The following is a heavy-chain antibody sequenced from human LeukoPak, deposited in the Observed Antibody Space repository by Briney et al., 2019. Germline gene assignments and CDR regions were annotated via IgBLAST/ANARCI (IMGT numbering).Heavy chain of an antibody. J-gene: IGHJ4*01. D-gene: IGHD3/OR15-3a*01. Sequence: GGSLRLSCAASGFTFSSYGMSWVRQAPGKGLEWVSAISGSGGSTYYADSVKGRFTISRDNSKNTLYLQMNSLRSEDTAVYFCARDSGFSGTQRGEYWGHGTLVTVSS. CDR2: ISGSGGST. V-gene: IGHV3-23*01. CDR3: ARDSGFSGTQRGEY. CDR1: GFTFSSYG.